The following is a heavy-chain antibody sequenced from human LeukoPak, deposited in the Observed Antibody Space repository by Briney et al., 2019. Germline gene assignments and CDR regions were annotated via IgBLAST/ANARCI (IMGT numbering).Heavy chain of an antibody. J-gene: IGHJ4*01. D-gene: IGHD3/OR15-3a*01. Sequence: GGSLRLSCAASGFTFSSYGMSWVRQAPGKGLEWVSAISGSGGSTYYADSVKGRFTISRDNSKNTLYLQMNSLRSEDTAVYFCARDSGFSGTQRGEYWGHGTLVTVSS. CDR2: ISGSGGST. V-gene: IGHV3-23*01. CDR3: ARDSGFSGTQRGEY. CDR1: GFTFSSYG.